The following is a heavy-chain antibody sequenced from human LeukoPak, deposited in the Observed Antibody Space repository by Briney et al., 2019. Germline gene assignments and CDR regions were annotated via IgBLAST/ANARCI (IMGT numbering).Heavy chain of an antibody. Sequence: GGSLRLSCAASGFTFDDYAMRWVRQAPGKGLEWVSGISWNSGSIGYADSVKGRFTISRDNAKNSLYLQMNSLRAEDTALYYCAKDPYSSSWYYFDYWGQGTLVTVSS. V-gene: IGHV3-9*01. CDR1: GFTFDDYA. CDR2: ISWNSGSI. CDR3: AKDPYSSSWYYFDY. D-gene: IGHD6-13*01. J-gene: IGHJ4*02.